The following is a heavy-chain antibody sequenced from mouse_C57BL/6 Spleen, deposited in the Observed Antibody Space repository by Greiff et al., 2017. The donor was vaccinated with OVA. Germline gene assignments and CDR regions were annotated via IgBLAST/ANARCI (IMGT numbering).Heavy chain of an antibody. CDR1: GYAFSSSW. CDR2: IYPGDGDT. J-gene: IGHJ4*01. CDR3: ARWGYLYAMDY. Sequence: QVQLQQSGPELVKPGASVKISCKASGYAFSSSWMNWVKQRPGKGLEWIGRIYPGDGDTNYNGKFKGKATLTADKSSSTAYMQLSSLTSEDSAVYFCARWGYLYAMDYWGQGTSVTVSS. V-gene: IGHV1-82*01. D-gene: IGHD3-1*01.